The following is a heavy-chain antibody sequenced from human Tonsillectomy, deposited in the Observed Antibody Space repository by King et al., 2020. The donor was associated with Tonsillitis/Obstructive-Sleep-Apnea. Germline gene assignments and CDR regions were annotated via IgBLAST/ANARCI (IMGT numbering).Heavy chain of an antibody. D-gene: IGHD1-14*01. Sequence: VQLVESGDEVKKPGASVKVSCTAAGYTFINYGISWVRQAPGQGLEWMGWISAYNGITRYAQKLQGRLTMTTDTSTSTAYMELTSLTSDDTAVYYCARTTAWFDPWGQGTLVTVSS. V-gene: IGHV1-18*01. CDR3: ARTTAWFDP. CDR2: ISAYNGIT. J-gene: IGHJ5*02. CDR1: GYTFINYG.